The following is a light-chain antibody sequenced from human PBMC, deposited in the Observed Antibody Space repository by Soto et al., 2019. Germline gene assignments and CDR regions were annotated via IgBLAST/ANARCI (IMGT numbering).Light chain of an antibody. V-gene: IGKV1-39*01. Sequence: DIQITQSPSSLSASVGDRVTITCRASQSISGYLNWFQQKPGKAPQLLIYTASSLQSGVPSRFSGSGSGTDFTLTISSLQPEDFATYYCQQSYSTRWTFGQGTKVDIK. J-gene: IGKJ1*01. CDR1: QSISGY. CDR3: QQSYSTRWT. CDR2: TAS.